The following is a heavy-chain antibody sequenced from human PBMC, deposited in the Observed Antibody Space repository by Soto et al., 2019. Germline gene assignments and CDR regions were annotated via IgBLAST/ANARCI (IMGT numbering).Heavy chain of an antibody. CDR1: GFTFTDYA. CDR3: ARGSSGYISGWYYFDY. J-gene: IGHJ4*02. CDR2: ISGIGGST. D-gene: IGHD6-13*01. V-gene: IGHV3-23*01. Sequence: GSLRLSCAASGFTFTDYALSWVRQAPGKGLEWVATISGIGGSTYLADSVKGRLSISRDNSKNTVSLLMNSLRAEDTAVYFCARGSSGYISGWYYFDYWGRGTLVTVSS.